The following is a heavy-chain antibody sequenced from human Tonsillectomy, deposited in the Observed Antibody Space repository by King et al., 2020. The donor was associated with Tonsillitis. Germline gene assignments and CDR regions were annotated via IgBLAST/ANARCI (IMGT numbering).Heavy chain of an antibody. V-gene: IGHV3-23*04. CDR3: AKSGGYDLYYYYGMDV. J-gene: IGHJ6*02. CDR2: ISGSGGST. D-gene: IGHD5-12*01. Sequence: VQLVQSGGGLVQPGGSLRLSCAAPGFTFSNYAMSWVRQAPGKGLEGVSGISGSGGSTYYADSVKGRFTISRDNSKNTLYLQMNSLRAEDTAVYYCAKSGGYDLYYYYGMDVWGQGTTVIVSS. CDR1: GFTFSNYA.